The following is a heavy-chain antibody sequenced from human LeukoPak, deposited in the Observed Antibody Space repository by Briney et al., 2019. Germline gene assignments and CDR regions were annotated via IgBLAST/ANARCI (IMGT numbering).Heavy chain of an antibody. J-gene: IGHJ4*02. CDR3: ARGSIVGATFDYFDY. Sequence: VASVKVSCKASGYTFTSNGISWVRQAPGQGLEWMGWINPNSGGTNYAQKFQGRVTMTRDTSISTAYMDLSRLRSDDTAVYYCARGSIVGATFDYFDYWGQGTLVTVSS. V-gene: IGHV1-2*02. CDR1: GYTFTSNG. D-gene: IGHD1-26*01. CDR2: INPNSGGT.